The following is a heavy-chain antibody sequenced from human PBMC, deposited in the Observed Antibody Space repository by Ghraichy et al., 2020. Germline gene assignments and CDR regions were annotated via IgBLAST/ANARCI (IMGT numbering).Heavy chain of an antibody. J-gene: IGHJ6*03. CDR2: IYYNGNT. CDR3: ARGLNSGHYYYYYYMDV. Sequence: SETLSLTCTVSGGYISSYYWNWIRQPPGRGLEWNGYIYYNGNTNYNPSLKSRVTISKDTSNNQFSLRLSSVTAADTAVYYCARGLNSGHYYYYYYMDVWGKGTTVTGSS. V-gene: IGHV4-59*01. D-gene: IGHD1-26*01. CDR1: GGYISSYY.